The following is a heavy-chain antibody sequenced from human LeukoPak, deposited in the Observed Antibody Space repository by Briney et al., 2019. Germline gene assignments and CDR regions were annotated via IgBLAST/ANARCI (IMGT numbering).Heavy chain of an antibody. V-gene: IGHV3-30*03. CDR2: ISSDGSIK. Sequence: GGSLRLSCTASKFTFSHYGMQWVRQAPGKGLEWVAVISSDGSIKVYADSVKGRFTISRDNSKNTLYLQMNSLRAEDTAVYYCARDSSGYIDYWGQGTLVTVSS. CDR1: KFTFSHYG. CDR3: ARDSSGYIDY. J-gene: IGHJ4*02. D-gene: IGHD3-22*01.